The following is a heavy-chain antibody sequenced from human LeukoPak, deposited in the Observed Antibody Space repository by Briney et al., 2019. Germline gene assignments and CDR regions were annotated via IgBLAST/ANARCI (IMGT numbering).Heavy chain of an antibody. Sequence: ASVKVSCKASGYTFTSYGISWVRQAPGQGLEWMGWIGAYNGNTNYAQKLQGRVTMTTDTSTSTAYMELRSLRSDDTAVYYCARVASSYDFWRAWFDPWGQGTLVTVSS. CDR1: GYTFTSYG. J-gene: IGHJ5*02. CDR3: ARVASSYDFWRAWFDP. D-gene: IGHD3-3*01. V-gene: IGHV1-18*01. CDR2: IGAYNGNT.